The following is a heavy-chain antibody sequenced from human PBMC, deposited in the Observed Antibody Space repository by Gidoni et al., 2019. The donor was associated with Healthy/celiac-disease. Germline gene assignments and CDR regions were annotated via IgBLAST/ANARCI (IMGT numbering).Heavy chain of an antibody. J-gene: IGHJ4*02. D-gene: IGHD6-13*01. CDR1: GFTFSSYA. V-gene: IGHV3-30-3*01. Sequence: QVQLVESGGGVVQPGRSLRLSWAASGFTFSSYAMHWVRQAPGKGLEWVAVISYDGSNKYYADSVKGRFTISRDNSKNTLYLQMNSLRAEDTAVYYCARDLAAADPFDYWGQGTLVTVSS. CDR3: ARDLAAADPFDY. CDR2: ISYDGSNK.